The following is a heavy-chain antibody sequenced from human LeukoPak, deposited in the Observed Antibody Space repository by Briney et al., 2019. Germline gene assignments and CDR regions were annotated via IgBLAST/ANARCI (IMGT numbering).Heavy chain of an antibody. D-gene: IGHD3-10*01. Sequence: PGGSLRLSYAASGFTFSNAWMSWVRQAPGKGLEWVGRIKSKTDGGTTDYAAPVKGRFTISRDDSKNTLYLQMNSLKTEDTAVYYCTTIITMVRGVILFDYWGQGTLVTVSS. CDR1: GFTFSNAW. CDR2: IKSKTDGGTT. CDR3: TTIITMVRGVILFDY. V-gene: IGHV3-15*01. J-gene: IGHJ4*02.